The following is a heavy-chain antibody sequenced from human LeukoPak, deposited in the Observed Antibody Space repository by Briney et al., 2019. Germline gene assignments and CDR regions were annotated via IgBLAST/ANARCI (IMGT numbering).Heavy chain of an antibody. D-gene: IGHD2-15*01. J-gene: IGHJ6*02. CDR3: TRGCSGGSCSRDAMDV. CDR1: GYSFSSDW. CDR2: MFPIDSET. V-gene: IGHV5-51*01. Sequence: GESLKISCKASGYSFSSDWIAWVRQMPGKGLEGMVIMFPIDSETTYSPSFHGQVTISADKSISTAYLQWSSLKASDTAMYYCTRGCSGGSCSRDAMDVWGQGTMVTVSS.